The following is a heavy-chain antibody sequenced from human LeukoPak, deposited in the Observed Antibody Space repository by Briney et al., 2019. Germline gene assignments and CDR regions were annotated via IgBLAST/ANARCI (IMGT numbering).Heavy chain of an antibody. CDR1: GGSINSYY. CDR2: IYYSGST. D-gene: IGHD2-2*01. Sequence: SETLSLTCTVSGGSINSYYWSWIRQPAGKGLEYIGYIYYSGSTNYNPSLKSRVTISVDTSKDQFSLNLTSVTAADTAVYYCARLKCISTTCPSRYVMDVWGQGTTVTVSS. CDR3: ARLKCISTTCPSRYVMDV. V-gene: IGHV4-59*01. J-gene: IGHJ6*02.